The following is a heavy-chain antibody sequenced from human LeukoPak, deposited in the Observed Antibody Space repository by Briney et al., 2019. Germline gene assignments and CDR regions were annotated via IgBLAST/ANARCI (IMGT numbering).Heavy chain of an antibody. CDR3: ARLPPPKRGYSYGPPCDY. V-gene: IGHV1-18*01. J-gene: IGHJ4*02. CDR1: GCTFTSYV. CDR2: ISAYNGNT. D-gene: IGHD5-18*01. Sequence: GASVKVSCKASGCTFTSYVISWVRQAPGQGLEWMGWISAYNGNTNYAQKLQGRVTMTTDTSTSTAYMELRSLRSDDTAVYYCARLPPPKRGYSYGPPCDYWGQGTLVTVSS.